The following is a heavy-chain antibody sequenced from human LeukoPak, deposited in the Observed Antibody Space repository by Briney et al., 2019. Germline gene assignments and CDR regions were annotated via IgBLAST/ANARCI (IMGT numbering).Heavy chain of an antibody. V-gene: IGHV1-2*02. Sequence: ASVKVSCKASGYTFTGYYIHWLRQVPGQGLEWMGWINPETGDPYYGQKFLGRVTMTRDTSISTAYMELSRLTSDDMAVYYCARDPTRGDLSVYWGQGSLVTVSS. CDR1: GYTFTGYY. J-gene: IGHJ4*02. CDR3: ARDPTRGDLSVY. D-gene: IGHD5-12*01. CDR2: INPETGDP.